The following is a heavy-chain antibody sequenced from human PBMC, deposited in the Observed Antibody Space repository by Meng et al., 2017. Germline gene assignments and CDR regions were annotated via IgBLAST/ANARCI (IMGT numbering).Heavy chain of an antibody. CDR2: ISYDGSNK. Sequence: QVQLVQSGAEVKKPGASVKVSCKASGFTFSSYAMHWVRQAPGKGLEWVAVISYDGSNKYYADSVKGRFTISRDNSKNTLYLQMNSLRAEDTAVYYCATMIVVNYWGQGTLVTVSS. CDR3: ATMIVVNY. J-gene: IGHJ4*02. D-gene: IGHD3-22*01. CDR1: GFTFSSYA. V-gene: IGHV3-30*01.